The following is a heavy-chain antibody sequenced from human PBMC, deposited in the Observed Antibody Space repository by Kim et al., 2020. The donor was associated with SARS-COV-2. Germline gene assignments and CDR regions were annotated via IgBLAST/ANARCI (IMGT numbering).Heavy chain of an antibody. CDR2: IYYSGST. D-gene: IGHD6-13*01. CDR1: GGSISSSSYY. Sequence: SETLSLTCTVSGGSISSSSYYWGWIRQPPGKGLEWIGSIYYSGSTYYNPSLKSRVTISVDTSKNQFSLKLSSVTAADTAVYYCARVGIAAAGPVNWGQGT. V-gene: IGHV4-39*01. CDR3: ARVGIAAAGPVN. J-gene: IGHJ4*02.